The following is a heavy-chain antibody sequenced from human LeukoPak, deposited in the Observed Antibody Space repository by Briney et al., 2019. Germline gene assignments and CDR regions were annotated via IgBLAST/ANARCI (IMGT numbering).Heavy chain of an antibody. J-gene: IGHJ6*02. CDR2: INTNTGNP. CDR1: GGTFSSYA. D-gene: IGHD2-21*01. V-gene: IGHV7-4-1*02. Sequence: EASVKVSCKASGGTFSSYAISWVRQAPGQGLEWMGWINTNTGNPTYAQGFTGRFVFSLDTSVSTAYLQISSLKAEDTAVYYCARDNSQVQPPDYYYYYGMDVWGQGTTVTVSS. CDR3: ARDNSQVQPPDYYYYYGMDV.